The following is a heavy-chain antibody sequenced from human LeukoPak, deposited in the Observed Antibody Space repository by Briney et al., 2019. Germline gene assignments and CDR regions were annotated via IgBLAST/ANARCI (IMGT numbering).Heavy chain of an antibody. V-gene: IGHV3-74*01. J-gene: IGHJ4*02. CDR2: IKSDGRST. Sequence: GGSLRLSCAASGFTFSDSWMHWIRQGPGNGLVWVSRIKSDGRSTNYADSVKGRFTISRDNARRTLYLQMNSLRADDTAVYYCASARVLGSGSLDNWGQGTLVTVSS. D-gene: IGHD3-10*01. CDR3: ASARVLGSGSLDN. CDR1: GFTFSDSW.